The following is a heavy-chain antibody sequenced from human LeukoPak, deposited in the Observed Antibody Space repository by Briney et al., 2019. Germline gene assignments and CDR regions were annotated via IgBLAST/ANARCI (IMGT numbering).Heavy chain of an antibody. J-gene: IGHJ3*02. D-gene: IGHD1-26*01. CDR3: ATNRVGTYDRPFDI. Sequence: SETLSLTCAVYGGSFSGYYWSWIRQPPGKGLEWIGDIHYTGTTKYNPSVKSRVTISIDTSKNQFSLELSSVTATDTAVYFCATNRVGTYDRPFDIWGQGTMVTVSS. CDR1: GGSFSGYY. V-gene: IGHV4-34*01. CDR2: IHYTGTT.